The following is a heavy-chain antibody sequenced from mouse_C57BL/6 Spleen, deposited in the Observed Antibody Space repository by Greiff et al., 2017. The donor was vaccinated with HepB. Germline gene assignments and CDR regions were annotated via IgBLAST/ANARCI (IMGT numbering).Heavy chain of an antibody. J-gene: IGHJ3*01. CDR2: IDPEDGDT. CDR3: TTRDYGSSAAY. V-gene: IGHV14-1*01. CDR1: GFNIKDYY. Sequence: VQLQQSGAELVRPGASVKLSCTASGFNIKDYYMHWVKQRPEQGLEWIGRIDPEDGDTEYAPKFQGKATMTADTSSNTAYLQLSSLTSEDTAVYYCTTRDYGSSAAYWGQGTLVTVSA. D-gene: IGHD1-1*01.